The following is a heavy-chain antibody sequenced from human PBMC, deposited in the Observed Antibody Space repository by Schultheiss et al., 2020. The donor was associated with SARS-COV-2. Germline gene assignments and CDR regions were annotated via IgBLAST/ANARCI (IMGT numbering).Heavy chain of an antibody. CDR1: GGSISSGGYY. D-gene: IGHD3-10*01. J-gene: IGHJ6*02. CDR2: IYYSGST. Sequence: GSLRLSCTVSGGSISSGGYYWSWIRQPPGKGLEWIGYIYYSGSTNYNPSLKSRVTISVDTSKNQFSLKLSSVTAADTAVYYCARSRGYYYGMDVWGQGTTVTVSS. V-gene: IGHV4-61*08. CDR3: ARSRGYYYGMDV.